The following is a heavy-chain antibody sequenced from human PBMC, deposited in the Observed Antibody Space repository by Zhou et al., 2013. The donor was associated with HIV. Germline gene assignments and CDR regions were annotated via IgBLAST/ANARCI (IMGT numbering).Heavy chain of an antibody. CDR1: GYNFGNYA. CDR2: ISAYNGDT. Sequence: QVQLVQSGAEVKKPGASLRVSCKASGYNFGNYAIHWVRQAPGQGLEWMGWISAYNGDTNYAQKLQDRVTMTTDTSTSTAYMELRSLRSDDTAVYYCARDGSSAQLDLYYNHMDVWGKGTTVTVSS. D-gene: IGHD6-6*01. V-gene: IGHV1-18*01. CDR3: ARDGSSAQLDLYYNHMDV. J-gene: IGHJ6*03.